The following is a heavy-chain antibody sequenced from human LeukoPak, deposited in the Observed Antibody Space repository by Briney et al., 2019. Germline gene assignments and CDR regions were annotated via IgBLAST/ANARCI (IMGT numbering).Heavy chain of an antibody. Sequence: SETLSLTCAVYGGSFSGYYWSWIRQPPGKGLEWIGEINHSGSTNYNPSLKSRVTISVDTSKNQFSLKLSSVTAADTAVYYCARGNYDYVRGSYRYTYNWFDPWGQGTLVTVSS. CDR3: ARGNYDYVRGSYRYTYNWFDP. D-gene: IGHD3-16*02. J-gene: IGHJ5*02. CDR1: GGSFSGYY. CDR2: INHSGST. V-gene: IGHV4-34*01.